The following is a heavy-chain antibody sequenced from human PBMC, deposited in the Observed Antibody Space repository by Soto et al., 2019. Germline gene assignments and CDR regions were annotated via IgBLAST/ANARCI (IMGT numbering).Heavy chain of an antibody. CDR1: GASISSHY. CDR3: ARTQSYSGTYWGGFVD. Sequence: PSETLSLTCIVSGASISSHYCSRSRQPPGKGPEWIGYIYYSGSTNYNPSLQSRVTISLDASKNQFSLTLSSVTAADTAVYYCARTQSYSGTYWGGFVDWGQGTLVTVSS. D-gene: IGHD1-26*01. J-gene: IGHJ4*02. CDR2: IYYSGST. V-gene: IGHV4-59*11.